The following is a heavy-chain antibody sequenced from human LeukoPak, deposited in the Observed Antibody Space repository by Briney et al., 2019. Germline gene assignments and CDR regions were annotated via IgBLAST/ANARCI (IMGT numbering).Heavy chain of an antibody. CDR2: ISAYNGNT. CDR3: ASPGYCSSTSCYSGDAFDI. J-gene: IGHJ3*02. Sequence: ASVKVSCKASGYTFTSYGISWVRQAPGQGLEWMGWISAYNGNTNYAQKLQGRVTMTTDTSTSTAYMELRSLRFDDTAVYYCASPGYCSSTSCYSGDAFDIWGQGTMVTVSS. CDR1: GYTFTSYG. D-gene: IGHD2-2*01. V-gene: IGHV1-18*01.